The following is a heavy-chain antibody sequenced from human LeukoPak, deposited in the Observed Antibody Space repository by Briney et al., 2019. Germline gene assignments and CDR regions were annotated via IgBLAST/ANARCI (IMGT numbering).Heavy chain of an antibody. Sequence: SSETLSLTCTVSGGSISSGGYYWSWIRQPPGKGLEWIGYIYHSGSTYYNPSLKSRVTISVDRSKNQFSLKLSSVTAADTAVYYCAKGVEDIVATTSFDYWGQGTLVTVSS. CDR1: GGSISSGGYY. J-gene: IGHJ4*02. D-gene: IGHD5-12*01. CDR3: AKGVEDIVATTSFDY. V-gene: IGHV4-30-2*01. CDR2: IYHSGST.